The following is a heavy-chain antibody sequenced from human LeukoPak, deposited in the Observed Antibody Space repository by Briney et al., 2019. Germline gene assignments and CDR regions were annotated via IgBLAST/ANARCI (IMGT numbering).Heavy chain of an antibody. CDR2: IGWNSVAR. Sequence: GGSLRLSCAASGFTFNDYAMHWFRQAPGKGLEWVSGIGWNSVARGYADSVRGRFTISRDNAKNSLYLQMNSLRPEDTALYYCTKRARKGIGAAGDGYDVWGQGTMVTVSS. J-gene: IGHJ3*01. CDR1: GFTFNDYA. V-gene: IGHV3-9*01. CDR3: TKRARKGIGAAGDGYDV. D-gene: IGHD6-13*01.